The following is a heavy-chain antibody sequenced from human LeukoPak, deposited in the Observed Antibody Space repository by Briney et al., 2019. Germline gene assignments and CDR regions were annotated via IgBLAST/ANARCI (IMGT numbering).Heavy chain of an antibody. D-gene: IGHD3-3*01. Sequence: PGESLRLSCAAAGFTFSSYGMHWVRQAQGKGLEWVAVIWSDGSNKYYGASVKRRFTISRDNAKNTLYLQMDGLRAEDTAVHYCAARITIFGVSALSSALDYWGQGTLVTVSS. CDR2: IWSDGSNK. CDR3: AARITIFGVSALSSALDY. J-gene: IGHJ4*02. CDR1: GFTFSSYG. V-gene: IGHV3-33*01.